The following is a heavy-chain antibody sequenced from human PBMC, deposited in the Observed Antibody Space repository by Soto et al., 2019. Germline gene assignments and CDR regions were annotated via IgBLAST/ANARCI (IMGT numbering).Heavy chain of an antibody. CDR2: IIPIFGTA. D-gene: IGHD2-2*01. CDR1: GGTFSSYA. Sequence: QVQLVQSGAEVKKPGSSVKVSCKASGGTFSSYAISWVRQAPGQGLEWMGGIIPIFGTANYAQKFQGRVTINADESTSTAYMELSSLRSEDTAVYYCARGIVVVPAAAWGYGMDVWGQGTTVAVSS. J-gene: IGHJ6*02. CDR3: ARGIVVVPAAAWGYGMDV. V-gene: IGHV1-69*01.